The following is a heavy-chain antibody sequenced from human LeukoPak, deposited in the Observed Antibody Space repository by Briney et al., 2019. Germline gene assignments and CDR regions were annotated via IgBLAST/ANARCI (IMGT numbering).Heavy chain of an antibody. J-gene: IGHJ4*02. CDR3: ARVPAPIQYYDILTGYSVPPDY. V-gene: IGHV3-7*03. CDR1: GFTFSSYW. CDR2: IKQDGSEK. D-gene: IGHD3-9*01. Sequence: PGGSLRLSCAASGFTFSSYWMSWVRQAPGKGLEWVANIKQDGSEKYYVDSVKGRFTISRDDAKNSLYLQMNSLRAEDTAVYYCARVPAPIQYYDILTGYSVPPDYWGQETLVTVSS.